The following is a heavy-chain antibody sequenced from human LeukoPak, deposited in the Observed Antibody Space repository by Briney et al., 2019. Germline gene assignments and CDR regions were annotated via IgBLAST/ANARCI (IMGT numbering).Heavy chain of an antibody. D-gene: IGHD6-13*01. CDR2: IYYSGST. V-gene: IGHV4-31*03. CDR1: GGSISSGGYY. J-gene: IGHJ6*02. CDR3: ARALLFSSSWASAAHYYGMDV. Sequence: PSQTLSLTCTVSGGSISSGGYYWSWIRQHPGKGLEWIGYIYYSGSTYYNPSLKSRVTISVDTSKNQFSLKLSSVTAADTAVYYCARALLFSSSWASAAHYYGMDVWGQGTTVTVSS.